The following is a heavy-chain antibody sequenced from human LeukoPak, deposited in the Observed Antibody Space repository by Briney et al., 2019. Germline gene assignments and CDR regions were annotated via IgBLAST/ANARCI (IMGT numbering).Heavy chain of an antibody. CDR1: GGTFSSYA. D-gene: IGHD6-13*01. CDR2: IIPIFGTA. Sequence: SVKVSCKASGGTFSSYAISWVRQAPGQGLERMGGIIPIFGTANYAQKFQGRVTITADESTSTAYMELSSLRSEDTAVYYCARGPQDSSSWYYWFDPWGQGTLVTVSS. J-gene: IGHJ5*02. V-gene: IGHV1-69*13. CDR3: ARGPQDSSSWYYWFDP.